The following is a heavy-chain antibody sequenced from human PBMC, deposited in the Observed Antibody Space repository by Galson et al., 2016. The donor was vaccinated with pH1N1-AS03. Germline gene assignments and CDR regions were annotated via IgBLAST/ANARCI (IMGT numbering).Heavy chain of an antibody. V-gene: IGHV3-11*03. Sequence: SLRLSCAASGFSLSDYYMTWIRQAPGKGLEWVAYISFTSDYRHYADSVKGRFTISRDNAMDSLYLQMDSLRVEDTAVYYCARARGGEDAWSQDVWGQGTTVTVSS. CDR1: GFSLSDYY. CDR2: ISFTSDYR. CDR3: ARARGGEDAWSQDV. J-gene: IGHJ6*02. D-gene: IGHD2-21*01.